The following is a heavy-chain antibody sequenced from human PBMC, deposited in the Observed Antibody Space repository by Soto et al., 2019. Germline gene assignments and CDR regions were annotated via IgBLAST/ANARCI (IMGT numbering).Heavy chain of an antibody. CDR3: SRGDSRFDK. CDR2: IIPMCGSE. V-gene: IGHV1-69*01. D-gene: IGHD3-22*01. J-gene: IGHJ4*02. CDR1: GGTFSSYA. Sequence: QVQLLQSGAEVKKPGSSVKVSCKASGGTFSSYAISWVRQAPGQGLEWMGGIIPMCGSENYAQKFQGRVTITADESTSTNYMELSSLISEDTAVYYLSRGDSRFDKWGPGTLVTVSS.